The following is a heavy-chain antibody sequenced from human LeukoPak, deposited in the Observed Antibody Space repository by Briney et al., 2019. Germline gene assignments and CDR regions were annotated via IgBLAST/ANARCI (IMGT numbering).Heavy chain of an antibody. V-gene: IGHV1-8*03. J-gene: IGHJ4*02. CDR1: GYTFTSYD. CDR3: ARGRSTGYPYYFEY. D-gene: IGHD5-12*01. CDR2: TNPNSGST. Sequence: GASVKVSCKASGYTFTSYDINWMRQATGQGLEWMGWTNPNSGSTGYAQKFQGRVTITRNTSISTAYMELSGLRSEDTAVYYCARGRSTGYPYYFEYWGQGTLVTVSS.